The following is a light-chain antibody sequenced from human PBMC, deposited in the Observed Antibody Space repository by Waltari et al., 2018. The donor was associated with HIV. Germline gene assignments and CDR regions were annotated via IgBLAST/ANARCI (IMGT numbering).Light chain of an antibody. V-gene: IGKV1-33*01. CDR1: QGIRNY. CDR2: DAS. CDR3: QQYDNLLRST. Sequence: DIQMTQSPSSLSASVGYTVTITCQASQGIRNYLNWFQQKPGKAPRLLIYDASNLQTGVPSRFSGGVFGTHFSLIISSLQPEDVATYYCQQYDNLLRSTFGQGTKVEIK. J-gene: IGKJ2*02.